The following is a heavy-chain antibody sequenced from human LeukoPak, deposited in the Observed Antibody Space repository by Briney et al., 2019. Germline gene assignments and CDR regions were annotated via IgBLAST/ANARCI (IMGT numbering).Heavy chain of an antibody. CDR2: INHSGST. D-gene: IGHD3-9*01. Sequence: PSETLSLTCAVYGGSFSGYYWSWIRQPPGKGLEWIGEINHSGSTNYNPSLKSRVTISVDTSKNQFSLKLSSVTAADTAVYYCAREDKGRYFDWLPENWFDPWGQGTLVTVSS. J-gene: IGHJ5*02. CDR1: GGSFSGYY. CDR3: AREDKGRYFDWLPENWFDP. V-gene: IGHV4-34*01.